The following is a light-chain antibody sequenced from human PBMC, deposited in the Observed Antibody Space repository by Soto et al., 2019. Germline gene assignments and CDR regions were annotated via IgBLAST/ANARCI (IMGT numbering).Light chain of an antibody. J-gene: IGKJ5*01. CDR3: QQSYITLLIT. V-gene: IGKV1-39*01. CDR1: QAINTY. CDR2: GTS. Sequence: DIQMTQSPSFLSASVGDRVTISCRASQAINTYLNWYQQKPGKAPKLLIYGTSDLQNGVPSRFSGGGSGTDFTLTISGLKPEDFATDYCQQSYITLLITFGQGTRLEV.